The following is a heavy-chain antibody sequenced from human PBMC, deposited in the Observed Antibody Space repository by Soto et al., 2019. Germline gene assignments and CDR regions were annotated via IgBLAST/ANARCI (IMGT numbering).Heavy chain of an antibody. CDR1: GGTFSSYA. V-gene: IGHV1-69*12. CDR2: IIPIFGTA. D-gene: IGHD5-12*01. J-gene: IGHJ2*01. CDR3: ARLYDPPPRRYWYFDL. Sequence: QVQLVQSGAEVKKPGSSVKVSCKASGGTFSSYAISWVRQAPGQGLEWMGGIIPIFGTANYAQKFQGRVTIPADESTSTAYMELSSLRSEDTAVYYCARLYDPPPRRYWYFDLWGRGTLVTVSS.